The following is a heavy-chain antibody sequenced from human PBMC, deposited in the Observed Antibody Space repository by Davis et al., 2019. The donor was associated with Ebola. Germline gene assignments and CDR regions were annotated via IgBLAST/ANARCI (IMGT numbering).Heavy chain of an antibody. CDR1: GFTFNAYN. V-gene: IGHV3-21*01. Sequence: GESLKTSCAASGFTFNAYNMNWVRQAPGKGLEWVSSISSTSIYIFYADSLEGRFTISRDNSKNTLYLQMNSLRAEDTAVYYCARSTYYYDSLDYWGQGTLVTVSS. CDR3: ARSTYYYDSLDY. J-gene: IGHJ4*02. CDR2: ISSTSIYI. D-gene: IGHD3-22*01.